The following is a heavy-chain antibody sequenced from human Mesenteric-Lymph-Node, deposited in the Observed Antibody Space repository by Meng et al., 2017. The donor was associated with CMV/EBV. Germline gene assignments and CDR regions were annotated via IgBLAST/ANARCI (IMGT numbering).Heavy chain of an antibody. Sequence: ASVKVSCKSSGYIFTSHYIYWVRQARGQGLEWMGIINPSSGSTTYAQKFQGRVTMTRDTSTSTVYMELSSLRSEDTAVYYCARDSQARDVLEDFWSGSGLYYYYGMDVWGQGITVTVSS. J-gene: IGHJ6*02. CDR2: INPSSGST. D-gene: IGHD3-3*01. CDR3: ARDSQARDVLEDFWSGSGLYYYYGMDV. CDR1: GYIFTSHY. V-gene: IGHV1-46*01.